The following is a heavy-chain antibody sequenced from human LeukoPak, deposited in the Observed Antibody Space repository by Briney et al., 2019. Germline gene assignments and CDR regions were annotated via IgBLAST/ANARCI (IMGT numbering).Heavy chain of an antibody. Sequence: PGGSLRLSCAASGFTFSSYAMHWVRQAPGKGLEWVAVISYDGSNKYYADSVKGRFTISRDNSKNTLYLQMNSLRAEDTAVYYCAREAGGYSPPLSCGMDVWGQGTTVTVSS. CDR2: ISYDGSNK. D-gene: IGHD5-18*01. CDR1: GFTFSSYA. CDR3: AREAGGYSPPLSCGMDV. V-gene: IGHV3-30-3*01. J-gene: IGHJ6*02.